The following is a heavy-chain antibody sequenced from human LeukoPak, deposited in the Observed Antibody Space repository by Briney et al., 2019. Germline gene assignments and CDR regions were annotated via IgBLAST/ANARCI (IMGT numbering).Heavy chain of an antibody. J-gene: IGHJ6*02. Sequence: GGSLRLSCAASGFTFSSYAMHWVRQAPGKGLEWVAVISYDGSNKYYADSVKGRFTISRDNSKNTLYLQMNSLRAEDTAVYYCARDGTFLEWQSNYYYYGMDVWDQGTTVTVSS. CDR2: ISYDGSNK. V-gene: IGHV3-30-3*01. CDR1: GFTFSSYA. CDR3: ARDGTFLEWQSNYYYYGMDV. D-gene: IGHD3-3*01.